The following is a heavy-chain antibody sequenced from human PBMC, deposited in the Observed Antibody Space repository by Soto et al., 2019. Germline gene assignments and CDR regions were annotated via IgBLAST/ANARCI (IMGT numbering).Heavy chain of an antibody. V-gene: IGHV3-33*01. CDR2: IWYDGSNK. D-gene: IGHD6-13*01. J-gene: IGHJ4*02. CDR1: GFTFSSYG. Sequence: QVQLVESGGGVVQPGRSLRLSCAASGFTFSSYGMHWVRQAPGKGLEWVAVIWYDGSNKYYADSVKGRFTISRDNSKNRLYLEMNSLRAEDTAVYYCARSVAGSSWPYIDYWGQGTLVTVSS. CDR3: ARSVAGSSWPYIDY.